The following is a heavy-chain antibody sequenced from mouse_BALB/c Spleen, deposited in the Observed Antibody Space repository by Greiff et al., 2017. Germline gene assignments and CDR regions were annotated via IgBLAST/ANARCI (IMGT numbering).Heavy chain of an antibody. CDR1: GFNIKDTY. J-gene: IGHJ2*01. CDR2: IDPANGNT. CDR3: ARLTARATGY. V-gene: IGHV14-3*02. D-gene: IGHD3-2*01. Sequence: EVKLMESGAELVKPGASVKLSCTASGFNIKDTYMHWVKQRPEQGLEWIGRIDPANGNTKYDPKFQGKATITADTSSNTAYLQLSSLTSEDTAVYYCARLTARATGYWGQGTTLTVSS.